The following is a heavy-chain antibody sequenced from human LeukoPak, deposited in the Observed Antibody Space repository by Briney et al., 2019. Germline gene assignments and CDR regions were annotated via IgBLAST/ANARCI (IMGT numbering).Heavy chain of an antibody. CDR2: IYYSGST. CDR3: ARGDYGGNPF. CDR1: GGSISSYY. V-gene: IGHV4-59*01. D-gene: IGHD4-23*01. J-gene: IGHJ4*02. Sequence: SEALSLTCTVSGGSISSYYWSWIRQPPGKGLEWIGYIYYSGSTNYNPSLKSRVTISVDTSKNQFSLKLSSVTAADTAVYYCARGDYGGNPFWGQGTLVTVSS.